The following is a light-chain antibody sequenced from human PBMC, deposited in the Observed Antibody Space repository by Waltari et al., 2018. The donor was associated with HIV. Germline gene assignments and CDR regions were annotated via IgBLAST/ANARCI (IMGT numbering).Light chain of an antibody. J-gene: IGLJ3*02. CDR1: SAGNYY. CDR2: DGN. Sequence: SSELTQDPAVSVAVGQTVRSTWQRHSAGNYYARGCRQKPVQTPIVVIHDGNQRSSGIPDRFSGSSSGDTASLTITGAQAQDEADYFCYSRDNTGYHWVFGGGTKLTVL. V-gene: IGLV3-19*01. CDR3: YSRDNTGYHWV.